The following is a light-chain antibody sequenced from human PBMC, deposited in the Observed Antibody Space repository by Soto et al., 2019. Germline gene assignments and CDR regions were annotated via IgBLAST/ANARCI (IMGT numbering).Light chain of an antibody. CDR2: KAS. Sequence: DFQMTPSPSTLSASVGDRVTLTCRASQSISSWLAWYQQKPGKAPKLLIYKASSLESGVPSRFSGSGSGTEFTLTISSLQPDDFATYYCQQYNSYSRTFGQGTKVDIK. CDR3: QQYNSYSRT. V-gene: IGKV1-5*03. J-gene: IGKJ1*01. CDR1: QSISSW.